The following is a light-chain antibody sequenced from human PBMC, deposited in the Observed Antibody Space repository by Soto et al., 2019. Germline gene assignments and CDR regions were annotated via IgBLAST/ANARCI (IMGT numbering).Light chain of an antibody. CDR3: QKYNSAPT. CDR1: HDISTY. Sequence: DIQLTQSPALLSASLVDRVNMTFRASHDISTYLAWYQQKPGKAPKLMIYEASTLQSGVPSRFSGSGSGTDFTLTISSLQPEDVATYYCQKYNSAPTFGGGTKVDI. V-gene: IGKV1-9*01. CDR2: EAS. J-gene: IGKJ4*01.